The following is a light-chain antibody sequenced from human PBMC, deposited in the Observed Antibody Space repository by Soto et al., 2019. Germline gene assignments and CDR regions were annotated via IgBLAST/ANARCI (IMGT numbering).Light chain of an antibody. Sequence: DIVMTQSPDSLAVSLGERATINCKSSQSVLYSSNNKNYLAWYQQKPGQPPKLLIYWASTRESGVPDRFSGSGSGTDFTLTISILQAEDVAVYYCQQYVSPPQTFGQGTRVEIK. J-gene: IGKJ1*01. CDR1: QSVLYSSNNKNY. CDR2: WAS. V-gene: IGKV4-1*01. CDR3: QQYVSPPQT.